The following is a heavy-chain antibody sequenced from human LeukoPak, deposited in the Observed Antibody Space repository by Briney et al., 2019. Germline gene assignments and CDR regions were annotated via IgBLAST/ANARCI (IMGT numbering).Heavy chain of an antibody. V-gene: IGHV1-18*01. CDR2: ISAYNGDT. J-gene: IGHJ4*02. CDR3: GRLADKKLQRFLDY. CDR1: GYTFTSYG. Sequence: ASVKVSCKASGYTFTSYGISWVRQAPRQGLEWMGWISAYNGDTNYAQNVQGRLTMTTDTSTGTAYMELRSLRSDDTAVYYCGRLADKKLQRFLDYWGQGTLVTVSS. D-gene: IGHD2-15*01.